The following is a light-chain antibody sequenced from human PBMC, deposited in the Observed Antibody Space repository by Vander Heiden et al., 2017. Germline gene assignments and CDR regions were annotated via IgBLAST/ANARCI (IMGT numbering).Light chain of an antibody. CDR3: STWDSSMSAV. J-gene: IGLJ2*01. CDR1: SSNSGNNY. Sequence: QPVSTPPPPDTASPWQTVTISCSRGSSNSGNNYVSWYQQLPGTAPKLLIYENNKRPSGIPDRFSGSKSGTSATLGVTGLQAGDEADYYCSTWDSSMSAVFGGGTKLTVL. CDR2: ENN. V-gene: IGLV1-51*02.